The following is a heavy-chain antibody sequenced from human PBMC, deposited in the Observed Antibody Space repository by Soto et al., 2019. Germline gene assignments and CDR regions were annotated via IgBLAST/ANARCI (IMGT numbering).Heavy chain of an antibody. J-gene: IGHJ6*02. Sequence: GGSLRLSCAASGFTFSSYGMHWVRQAPGKGLEWVAVISYDGSNKYHADSVKGRFTISRDNSKNTLYLQMNSLRAEDTAVYYCAKXMDDFWKDYYYYYGMDVWGQGTTVTVSS. CDR1: GFTFSSYG. CDR3: AKXMDDFWKDYYYYYGMDV. D-gene: IGHD3-3*01. V-gene: IGHV3-30*18. CDR2: ISYDGSNK.